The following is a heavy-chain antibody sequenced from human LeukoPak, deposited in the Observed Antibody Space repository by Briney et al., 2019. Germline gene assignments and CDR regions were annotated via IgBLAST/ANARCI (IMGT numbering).Heavy chain of an antibody. CDR3: ARRPGWQWLVRYYFDY. CDR2: INHSGST. CDR1: GGSFSGYY. J-gene: IGHJ4*02. D-gene: IGHD6-19*01. V-gene: IGHV4-34*01. Sequence: SETLSLTCAVYGGSFSGYYWSWIRQPPGKGLEWIGEINHSGSTNYNPSLKSRVTISVDTSKNQFSLKLSSVTAADTAVYYCARRPGWQWLVRYYFDYWGQGTLVTVSS.